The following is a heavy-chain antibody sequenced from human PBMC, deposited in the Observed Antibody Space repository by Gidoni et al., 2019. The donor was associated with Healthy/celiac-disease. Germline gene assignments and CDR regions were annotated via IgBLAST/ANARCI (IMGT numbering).Heavy chain of an antibody. CDR3: ARGGPPEVVTAIFALGY. J-gene: IGHJ4*02. Sequence: QVQLQESGPGLVKPSETLSLTCTVSGGSISSYYWSWIRQPPGKGLEWIGYIYYSGSTNYNPSLKSRVTISVDTSKNQFSLKLSSVTAADTAVYYCARGGPPEVVTAIFALGYWGQGTLVTVSS. CDR2: IYYSGST. D-gene: IGHD2-21*02. V-gene: IGHV4-59*01. CDR1: GGSISSYY.